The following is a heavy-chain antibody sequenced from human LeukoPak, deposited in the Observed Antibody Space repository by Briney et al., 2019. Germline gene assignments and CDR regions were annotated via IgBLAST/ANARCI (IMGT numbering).Heavy chain of an antibody. V-gene: IGHV3-15*01. J-gene: IGHJ4*02. CDR1: GFSFSDAW. CDR2: IKRQTEGWAK. D-gene: IGHD1-14*01. Sequence: GGSLRLSCAGSGFSFSDAWFNWVRQTPEKGLEWLARIKRQTEGWAKDYAAPVKGRFTISRDDSKSTVYLQMNSLEIEDTAVYFCSRNADHDWWGQGTLVTVSS. CDR3: SRNADHDW.